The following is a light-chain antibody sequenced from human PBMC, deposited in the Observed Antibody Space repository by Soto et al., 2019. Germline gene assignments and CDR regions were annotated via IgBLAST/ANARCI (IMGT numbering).Light chain of an antibody. CDR2: RAS. V-gene: IGKV1-8*01. CDR1: QDISNY. J-gene: IGKJ4*01. Sequence: AIQMTQSPSSFSASTGDRVTISCRATQDISNYLAWYQQKPGKAPKLLIYRASVLESGVPSRFIGGGSGTEFTLTISSLQPDDFATYYCQQYNHYSGLTFGGGTKVDIK. CDR3: QQYNHYSGLT.